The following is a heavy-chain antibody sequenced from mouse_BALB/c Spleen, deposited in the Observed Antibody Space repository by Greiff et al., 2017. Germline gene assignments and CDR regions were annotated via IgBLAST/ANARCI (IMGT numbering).Heavy chain of an antibody. V-gene: IGHV1-14*01. Sequence: EVQLQQSGPELVKPGASVKMSCKASGYTFTSYVMHWVKQKPGQGLEWIGYINPYNDGTKYNEKFKGKATLTSDKSSSTAYMELSSLTSEDSAVYYCARKGGYDYDGFAYWGQGTLVTVSA. CDR3: ARKGGYDYDGFAY. CDR2: INPYNDGT. J-gene: IGHJ3*01. D-gene: IGHD2-4*01. CDR1: GYTFTSYV.